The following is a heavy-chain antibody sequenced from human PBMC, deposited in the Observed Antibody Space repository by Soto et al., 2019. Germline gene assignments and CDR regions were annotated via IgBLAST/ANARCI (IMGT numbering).Heavy chain of an antibody. CDR1: GFKYTDFA. D-gene: IGHD2-8*02. J-gene: IGHJ6*02. Sequence: VQLVESGGGEVQPGRSLRLSCAASGFKYTDFALHWVRQAPGKGLEWVAIISYDGSDKYYADSVKGRFVIYRYNPKNMLYLEMNSLRPEDTAVYFCARRYWDNYYAIAVLGQRTTVTAFS. CDR3: ARRYWDNYYAIAV. CDR2: ISYDGSDK. V-gene: IGHV3-30*09.